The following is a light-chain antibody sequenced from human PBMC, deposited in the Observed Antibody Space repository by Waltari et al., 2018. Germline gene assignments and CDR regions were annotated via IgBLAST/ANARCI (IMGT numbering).Light chain of an antibody. V-gene: IGKV1-5*03. CDR2: KAS. J-gene: IGKJ4*01. Sequence: DIQMTQSPSSLSASLGDRVTFTCRASQSISSWLAWYQQKPGKAPKLLISKASTLESGVPSSFSGSGSGTEFTLTISSLQPDDFATYYCQQYTSFSLTFGGGTTVEIK. CDR3: QQYTSFSLT. CDR1: QSISSW.